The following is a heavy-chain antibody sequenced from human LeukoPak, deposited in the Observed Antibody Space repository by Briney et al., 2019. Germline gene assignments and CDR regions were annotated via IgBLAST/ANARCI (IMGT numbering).Heavy chain of an antibody. J-gene: IGHJ4*02. Sequence: GGSLRLSCAASGFTFSSYGMHWVRQAPGKGLEWVAFIRYDGSNKYYAGSVKGRFTISRDNSKNTLYLQMNSLRAEDTAVYYCAKDVGYCSSTSCFYFDYWGQGTLVTVSS. D-gene: IGHD2-2*01. CDR2: IRYDGSNK. CDR3: AKDVGYCSSTSCFYFDY. CDR1: GFTFSSYG. V-gene: IGHV3-30*02.